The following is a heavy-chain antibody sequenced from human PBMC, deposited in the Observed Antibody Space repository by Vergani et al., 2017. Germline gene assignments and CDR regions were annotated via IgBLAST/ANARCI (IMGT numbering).Heavy chain of an antibody. CDR2: INHSGST. D-gene: IGHD4-17*01. Sequence: QVQLQQWGAGLLKPSETLSLTCAVYGGSFSGYYWSWIRQRPGKGLEWIGEINHSGSTNYNPSLNSRVTISVDTSKNQFSLKLSSVTAADTAVYYWARGAEHGDYFDDWGQGTLVTVSS. CDR3: ARGAEHGDYFDD. CDR1: GGSFSGYY. J-gene: IGHJ4*02. V-gene: IGHV4-34*01.